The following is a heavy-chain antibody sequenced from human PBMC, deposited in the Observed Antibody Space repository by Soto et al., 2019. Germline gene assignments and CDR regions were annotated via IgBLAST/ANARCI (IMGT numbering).Heavy chain of an antibody. J-gene: IGHJ4*02. V-gene: IGHV3-33*01. D-gene: IGHD1-26*01. CDR2: IWYGGSDK. Sequence: QVQLVESGGGVVQPGRSLRLSCAASGFTFSSYGMHWVRQAPGKGLEWVAVIWYGGSDKYYADSVKGRFTISRDNSKNTLYLQMNSLSAEDTAVYYCARAGLLLDYWGQGPLVTVSS. CDR3: ARAGLLLDY. CDR1: GFTFSSYG.